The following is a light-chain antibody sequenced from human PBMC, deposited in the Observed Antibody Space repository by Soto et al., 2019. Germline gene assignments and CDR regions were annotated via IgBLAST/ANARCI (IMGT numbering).Light chain of an antibody. CDR2: ATS. J-gene: IGKJ1*01. CDR1: QSVSSSY. Sequence: EIVLTQSPGTLSLSPGERATLSCRASQSVSSSYLAWYQQKPGQAPRLLIYATSSRATGIPDKFSGSGSGTDFSLTISRLEPDDFVVYYCHQYGGSPTWTFGQGTKVEIK. V-gene: IGKV3-20*01. CDR3: HQYGGSPTWT.